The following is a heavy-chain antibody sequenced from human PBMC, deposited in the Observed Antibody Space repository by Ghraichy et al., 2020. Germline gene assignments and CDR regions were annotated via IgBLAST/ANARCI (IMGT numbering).Heavy chain of an antibody. CDR1: GDSVSSNSAA. Sequence: SQTLSLTCAISGDSVSSNSAAWNWIRQSPSRGLEWLGRTYYRSKWYNDYAVSVKSRITINPDTSKNQFSLQLNSVTPEDTAVYYCARDDAWIAVAGTHYYYYGMDVWGQGTTVTVSS. V-gene: IGHV6-1*01. D-gene: IGHD6-19*01. J-gene: IGHJ6*02. CDR3: ARDDAWIAVAGTHYYYYGMDV. CDR2: TYYRSKWYN.